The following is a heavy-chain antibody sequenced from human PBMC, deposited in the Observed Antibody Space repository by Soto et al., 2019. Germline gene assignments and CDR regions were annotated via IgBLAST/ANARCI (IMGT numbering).Heavy chain of an antibody. V-gene: IGHV1-69*12. CDR1: GGTFSSYA. D-gene: IGHD6-13*01. CDR2: IIPIFGTA. J-gene: IGHJ4*02. CDR3: VRGVIAAAGTGG. Sequence: QVQLVQSGAQVKKPGSSVKVSCKASGGTFSSYAISWVRQAPGQGLEWMGGIIPIFGTANYAQKFQGRVTITADESKSTVYMGLSRLRSEETGVYYCVRGVIAAAGTGGWGQGTLVTVSS.